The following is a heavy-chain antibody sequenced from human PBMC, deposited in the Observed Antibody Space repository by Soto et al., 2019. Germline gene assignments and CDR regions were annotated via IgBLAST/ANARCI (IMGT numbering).Heavy chain of an antibody. CDR1: GGSISSYY. CDR3: ARRNTTHYDFWSGLDYYYSMDV. J-gene: IGHJ6*02. Sequence: PSETLSLTCTVSGGSISSYYWSWIRQPPGKGLEWIGYIYYSGSTNYNPSLKSRVTISVDTSKNQFSLKLSSVTAADTAVYYCARRNTTHYDFWSGLDYYYSMDVWGQGTTVTVSS. D-gene: IGHD3-3*01. V-gene: IGHV4-59*01. CDR2: IYYSGST.